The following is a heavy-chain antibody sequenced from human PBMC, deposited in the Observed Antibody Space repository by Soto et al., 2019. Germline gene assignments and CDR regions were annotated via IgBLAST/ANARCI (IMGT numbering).Heavy chain of an antibody. CDR2: IYYSGST. CDR1: CGSISSGGYY. CDR3: ARADIVVVPAAIELIPDAFDI. Sequence: SETLSLTCTVSCGSISSGGYYWSWIRQHPGKGLEWIGYIYYSGSTYYNPSLKSRVTISVDTSKNQFSLKLSSVTAADTAVYYCARADIVVVPAAIELIPDAFDIWGQGTMVTVSS. J-gene: IGHJ3*02. V-gene: IGHV4-31*03. D-gene: IGHD2-2*02.